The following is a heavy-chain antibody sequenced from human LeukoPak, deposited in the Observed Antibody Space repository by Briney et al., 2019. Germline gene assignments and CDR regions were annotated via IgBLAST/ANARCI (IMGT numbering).Heavy chain of an antibody. V-gene: IGHV3-64*01. CDR3: ARVGAGSSYDY. Sequence: GGSLRLSCAASGFSFDKHTMHWVRQAPGMGLEFVSSINSVGAAIFYGSSVKGRFTISRDNSRNTVSLQMGSLTTEDTAVNYCARVGAGSSYDYWGQGTLVTVSS. CDR1: GFSFDKHT. J-gene: IGHJ4*02. CDR2: INSVGAAI. D-gene: IGHD5-24*01.